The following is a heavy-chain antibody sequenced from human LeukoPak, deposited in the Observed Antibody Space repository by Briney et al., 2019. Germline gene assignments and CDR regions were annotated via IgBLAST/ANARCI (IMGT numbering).Heavy chain of an antibody. V-gene: IGHV4-59*01. CDR1: GGSISSYY. D-gene: IGHD3-16*02. CDR2: IYYSGST. Sequence: SETLSLTCTVSGGSISSYYWNWIRQPPGQGLEWIGYIYYSGSTNYNPSLKSRVTISVDTSKSHFSLRLSSVTAADTAVYYCARSTGELSLFGYWGQGTLVTVSS. CDR3: ARSTGELSLFGY. J-gene: IGHJ4*02.